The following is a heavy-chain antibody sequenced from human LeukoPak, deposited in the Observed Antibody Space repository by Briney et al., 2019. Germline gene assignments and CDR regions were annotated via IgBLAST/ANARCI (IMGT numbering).Heavy chain of an antibody. CDR3: ASGAHCSGGSCHGGRFDP. CDR1: GGSLSGYY. J-gene: IGHJ5*02. Sequence: SETLSLTCAVYGGSLSGYYWSWIRQPPGKGLEWIGEINHSGSTNYNPSLKSRVTISVDTSKNQFSLKLSSVTAADTAVYYCASGAHCSGGSCHGGRFDPWGQGTLVTVSS. D-gene: IGHD2-15*01. V-gene: IGHV4-34*01. CDR2: INHSGST.